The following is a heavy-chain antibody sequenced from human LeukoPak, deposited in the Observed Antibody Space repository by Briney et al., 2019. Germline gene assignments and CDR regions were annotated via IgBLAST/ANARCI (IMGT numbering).Heavy chain of an antibody. D-gene: IGHD6-19*01. CDR1: GGSISSSNW. CDR3: ARGVAVAGSTYFQH. V-gene: IGHV4-4*02. J-gene: IGHJ1*01. Sequence: SETLSLTCAVSGGSISSSNWWNWVRQPPGKGLEWIGEIYHSGSTNYNPSLKSRVTISVDKSKNQFSLKLSSVTAADTAVYYCARGVAVAGSTYFQHWGQGTLVTVSS. CDR2: IYHSGST.